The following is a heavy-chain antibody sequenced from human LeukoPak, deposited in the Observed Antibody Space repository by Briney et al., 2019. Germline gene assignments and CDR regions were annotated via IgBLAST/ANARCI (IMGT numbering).Heavy chain of an antibody. D-gene: IGHD1-26*01. Sequence: GESLKISCKVSGYSFTSYCIGWVRQMPGKGLEWMGIIYPGDSGPKYSPSFQGQVTISVDKSNNTAYLQWSSLQASDTAMYYCGMSGDRVPLQDDVFDVWGQGTMVTVST. CDR3: GMSGDRVPLQDDVFDV. V-gene: IGHV5-51*01. J-gene: IGHJ3*01. CDR2: IYPGDSGP. CDR1: GYSFTSYC.